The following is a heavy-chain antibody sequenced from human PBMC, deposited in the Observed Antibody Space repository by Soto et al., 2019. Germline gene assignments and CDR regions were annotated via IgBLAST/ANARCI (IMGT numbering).Heavy chain of an antibody. CDR1: GFTFSEYS. J-gene: IGHJ5*02. Sequence: PGGSLRLSCSASGFTFSEYSMHWVRQAPGKGLQYVSTISSDGDITYYADSVKGRFTISRDNSKNTLYLQMNSLRPEDTAVYYCVKVSTFYDILTGYYSTNFFDPWGQETLVTVSS. D-gene: IGHD3-9*01. CDR2: ISSDGDIT. CDR3: VKVSTFYDILTGYYSTNFFDP. V-gene: IGHV3-64D*06.